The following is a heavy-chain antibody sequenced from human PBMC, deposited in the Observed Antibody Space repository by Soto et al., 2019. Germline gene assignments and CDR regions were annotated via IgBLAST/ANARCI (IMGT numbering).Heavy chain of an antibody. D-gene: IGHD2-15*01. CDR3: AKAARYCSGSSCPFDY. J-gene: IGHJ4*02. Sequence: QVQLVESGGGVVQPGRSLRLSCAASGFTFSSYGMHWVRQAPGKGLEGVAGIWYDGSNKYYADSVKGRFTISRDNSKKTMYMKIIRLKDQATAVYYCAKAARYCSGSSCPFDYWGQGTLVTVSS. V-gene: IGHV3-33*06. CDR2: IWYDGSNK. CDR1: GFTFSSYG.